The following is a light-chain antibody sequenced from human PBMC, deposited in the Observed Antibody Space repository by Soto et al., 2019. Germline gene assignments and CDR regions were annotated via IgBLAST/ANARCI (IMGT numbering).Light chain of an antibody. CDR1: SSNIGNNY. J-gene: IGLJ1*01. Sequence: QSVLTQPPSVSAAPGQKVTISCSGSSSNIGNNYVSWYQQLPGTAPKLLIYDNNKRPSGIPDRFSGSKSGNTASLTISGLQAEDEADYYCCSYAGSSTPYVFGTGTKVTVL. CDR3: CSYAGSSTPYV. CDR2: DNN. V-gene: IGLV1-51*01.